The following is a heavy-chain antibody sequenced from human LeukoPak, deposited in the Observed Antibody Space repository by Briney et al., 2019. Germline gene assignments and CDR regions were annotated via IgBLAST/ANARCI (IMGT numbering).Heavy chain of an antibody. Sequence: ASVKVSCKTSGYTFSNYGVSWVRQAPGQGLEWMGWISAYNNNTNYAQKFQGRLTMTTDTSTSTAYMELRSLRSDDTAVYYCARGARISSSWYSSVWGQGALITVS. J-gene: IGHJ4*02. CDR3: ARGARISSSWYSSV. CDR1: GYTFSNYG. D-gene: IGHD2-2*01. V-gene: IGHV1-18*01. CDR2: ISAYNNNT.